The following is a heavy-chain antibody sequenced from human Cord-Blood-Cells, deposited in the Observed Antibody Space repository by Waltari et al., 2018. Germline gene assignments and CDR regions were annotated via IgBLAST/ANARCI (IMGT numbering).Heavy chain of an antibody. CDR2: IYYSGST. CDR3: ARREAFDI. Sequence: QLQLQESGPGLVKPSETLSLTCTVSGGSISSSSYYWGWIRQPPGKGLEGIGSIYYSGSTYYNPSLKRRVTISVDTSKNQFSLKLSSVTAADTAVYYCARREAFDIWGQGTMVTVSS. V-gene: IGHV4-39*01. CDR1: GGSISSSSYY. J-gene: IGHJ3*02.